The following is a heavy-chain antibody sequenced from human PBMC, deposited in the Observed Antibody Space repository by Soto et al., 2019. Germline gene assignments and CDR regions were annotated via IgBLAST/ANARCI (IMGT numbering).Heavy chain of an antibody. J-gene: IGHJ4*02. CDR3: AREVSPPRVGARTVDY. D-gene: IGHD3-16*01. V-gene: IGHV6-1*01. CDR1: GDSVSSNSAA. Sequence: SQTLSLTCAISGDSVSSNSAAWNLIRQSPSRGLEWLGRTYYRSKWYNDYAVSVKSRITINPDTSKNQFSLQLNSVTPEDTTVYYCAREVSPPRVGARTVDYWGQGTLVTVSS. CDR2: TYYRSKWYN.